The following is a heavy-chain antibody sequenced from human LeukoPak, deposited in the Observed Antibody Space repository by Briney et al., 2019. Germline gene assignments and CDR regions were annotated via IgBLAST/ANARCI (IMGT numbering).Heavy chain of an antibody. J-gene: IGHJ4*02. D-gene: IGHD1-7*01. Sequence: GGSLGLSCAASGFTFSSYAMSWVRQAPGKGLEWVSAISGSGGSTYYADSVKGRFTISRDNSKNTLYLQMNSLRAEDTAVYYCAKTFSGTTSSDFDYWGQGTLVTVSS. V-gene: IGHV3-23*01. CDR1: GFTFSSYA. CDR2: ISGSGGST. CDR3: AKTFSGTTSSDFDY.